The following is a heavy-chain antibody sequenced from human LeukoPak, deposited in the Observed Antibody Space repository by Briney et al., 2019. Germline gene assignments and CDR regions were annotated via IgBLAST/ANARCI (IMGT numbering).Heavy chain of an antibody. V-gene: IGHV3-21*01. J-gene: IGHJ4*02. Sequence: GGSLRLSCVASGFSFSSYNMTWVRQAPGKGLEWVSSISRSASNIYYADSVKGRFTISRDNAKNSFYLQMNSLRAEDTAVFYCARDPEGFGATYFDYWGQGTLVTVSS. CDR3: ARDPEGFGATYFDY. CDR2: ISRSASNI. D-gene: IGHD3-16*01. CDR1: GFSFSSYN.